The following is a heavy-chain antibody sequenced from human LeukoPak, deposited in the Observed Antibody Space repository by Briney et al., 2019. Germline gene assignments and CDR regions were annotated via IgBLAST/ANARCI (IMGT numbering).Heavy chain of an antibody. CDR2: IYHSGST. D-gene: IGHD2-15*01. J-gene: IGHJ4*02. CDR1: GGSISSYY. CDR3: ARGGGGYCSGGSCYPFDY. V-gene: IGHV4-59*12. Sequence: SETLSLTCTVSGGSISSYYWSWIRQPPGKGLEWIGYIYHSGSTYYNPSLKSRVTISVDRSKNQFSLKLSSVTAADTAVYYCARGGGGYCSGGSCYPFDYWGQGTLVTVSS.